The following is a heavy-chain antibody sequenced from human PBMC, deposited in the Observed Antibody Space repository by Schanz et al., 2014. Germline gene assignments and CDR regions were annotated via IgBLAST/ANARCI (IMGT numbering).Heavy chain of an antibody. CDR3: ARAEINSGYARYYYGMDV. CDR1: GGSISNYY. Sequence: QVQLQESGPGLVKPSETLSLTCTVSGGSISNYYWSWIRQPPGKGLEWIGYIYYSGSTNYNPSLKSRVTISVDTSKNQSSLKLSSVTAADTAVYYCARAEINSGYARYYYGMDVWGQGTTVTVSS. J-gene: IGHJ6*02. CDR2: IYYSGST. D-gene: IGHD5-12*01. V-gene: IGHV4-59*01.